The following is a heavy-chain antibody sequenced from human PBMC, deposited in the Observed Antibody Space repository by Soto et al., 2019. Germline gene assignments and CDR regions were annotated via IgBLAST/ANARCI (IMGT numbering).Heavy chain of an antibody. CDR1: GGSISSYY. CDR3: ASARYYYDSSGYQEHYYYGMDV. V-gene: IGHV4-59*01. J-gene: IGHJ6*02. Sequence: SETLSLTCTVSGGSISSYYWSWIRQPPGKGLEWIGYIYYSGSTNYNPSLKSRVTISVDTSKNQFSLKLSSATAADTAVYYCASARYYYDSSGYQEHYYYGMDVWGQGTTVTVSS. CDR2: IYYSGST. D-gene: IGHD3-22*01.